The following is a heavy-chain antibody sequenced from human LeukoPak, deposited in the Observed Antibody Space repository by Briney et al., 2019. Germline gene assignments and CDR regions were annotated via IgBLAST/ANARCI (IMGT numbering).Heavy chain of an antibody. CDR2: ISYTGGRT. CDR1: GFTFSNYA. CDR3: AKDLKLYSKSYRNWFDP. J-gene: IGHJ5*02. Sequence: GGSLRLSCAASGFTFSNYAMSWVRQAPGKGLECVSVISYTGGRTYYADSVKGRFTISRDNAKNTLYLQMSRLGGADTAVYYCAKDLKLYSKSYRNWFDPCGQGKLVTVSS. D-gene: IGHD3-16*02. V-gene: IGHV3-23*01.